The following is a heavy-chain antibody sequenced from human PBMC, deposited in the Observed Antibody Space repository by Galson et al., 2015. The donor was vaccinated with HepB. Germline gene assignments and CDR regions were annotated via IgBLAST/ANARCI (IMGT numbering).Heavy chain of an antibody. Sequence: SVKVSCKASGYTFTGYYMHWVRQAPGQGLEWMGWINPNSGGTNYAQKFQGRVTMTRDTSISTAYMELSRLRSDDTAVYYCARGYCSSTSCYMRYWGQGTLVTVSS. CDR1: GYTFTGYY. CDR3: ARGYCSSTSCYMRY. J-gene: IGHJ4*02. D-gene: IGHD2-2*02. CDR2: INPNSGGT. V-gene: IGHV1-2*02.